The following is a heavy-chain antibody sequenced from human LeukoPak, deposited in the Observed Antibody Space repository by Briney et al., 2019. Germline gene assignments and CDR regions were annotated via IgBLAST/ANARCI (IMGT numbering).Heavy chain of an antibody. V-gene: IGHV3-11*01. D-gene: IGHD6-13*01. CDR1: GFTFSDYY. CDR3: AKSTPRFIAAARSYYYGMDV. J-gene: IGHJ6*02. Sequence: GGSLRLSCAASGFTFSDYYMSWIRQAPGKGLEWVSYISSSGSTIYYADSVKGRFTISRDNAKNSLYLQMNSLRAEDTAVYYCAKSTPRFIAAARSYYYGMDVWGQGTTVTVSS. CDR2: ISSSGSTI.